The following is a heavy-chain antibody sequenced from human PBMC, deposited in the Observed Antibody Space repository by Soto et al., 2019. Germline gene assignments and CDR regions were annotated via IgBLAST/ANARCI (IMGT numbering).Heavy chain of an antibody. J-gene: IGHJ4*02. CDR2: IFYSGDT. V-gene: IGHV4-59*08. Sequence: PSETLSLTCTISGDSISSYYWGWIRQPPGKGLEWIGYIFYSGDTNYNPSLRSRVTMSLDTPNNQFSLDLKSMTASDTAVYYCVRHGDSHWSFQYWGQGALVTVSS. CDR3: VRHGDSHWSFQY. CDR1: GDSISSYY. D-gene: IGHD4-17*01.